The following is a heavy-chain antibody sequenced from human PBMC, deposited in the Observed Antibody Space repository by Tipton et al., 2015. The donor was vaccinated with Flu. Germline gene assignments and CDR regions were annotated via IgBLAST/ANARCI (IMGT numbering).Heavy chain of an antibody. CDR2: VRNKANTYTT. D-gene: IGHD4-17*01. CDR3: VKDGREEDGDYITGWFDP. CDR1: GFTFSDHH. J-gene: IGHJ5*02. V-gene: IGHV3-72*01. Sequence: GSLRLSCAAYGFTFSDHHMDWVRQAPGKGLQWVGRVRNKANTYTTEYAPSVTGRFTISRDDSRDSLFLQMTSLRAEDTALYYCVKDGREEDGDYITGWFDPWGQGTLVTVSS.